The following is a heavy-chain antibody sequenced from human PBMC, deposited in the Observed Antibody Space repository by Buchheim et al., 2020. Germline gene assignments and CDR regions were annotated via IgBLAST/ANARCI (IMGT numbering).Heavy chain of an antibody. D-gene: IGHD1-26*01. Sequence: QVQLVESGGGVVQPGRSLRLSCAASGFTFSSYGMHWVRQAPGKGLEWVAVISYDGSNKYYADSVKGRFTISRDNSKNTLYLQMNSLRAEDTAVYYCAKDPVGATVGPWYFDLWGRGTL. CDR2: ISYDGSNK. CDR1: GFTFSSYG. J-gene: IGHJ2*01. V-gene: IGHV3-30*18. CDR3: AKDPVGATVGPWYFDL.